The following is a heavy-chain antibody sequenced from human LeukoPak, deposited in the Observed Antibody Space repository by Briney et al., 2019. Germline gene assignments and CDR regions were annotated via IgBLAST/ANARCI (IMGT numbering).Heavy chain of an antibody. CDR2: ISSSSSYI. V-gene: IGHV3-21*01. CDR3: ARAGGDYDFWSGYYTDSIYLDY. Sequence: GGSLRLSCAASGFTFSSYSMNWVRQAPGKGLEWVSSISSSSSYIYYADSVKGRFTISRDNAKNSLYLQMNSLRAEDTAVYYCARAGGDYDFWSGYYTDSIYLDYWGQGTLVTVSS. CDR1: GFTFSSYS. D-gene: IGHD3-3*01. J-gene: IGHJ4*02.